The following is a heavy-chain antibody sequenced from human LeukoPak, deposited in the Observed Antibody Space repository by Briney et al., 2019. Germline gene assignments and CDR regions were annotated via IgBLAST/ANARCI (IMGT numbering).Heavy chain of an antibody. CDR3: ASQGLDTAMAPHFDY. CDR1: GFTFSSYW. CDR2: IKQDGSEK. J-gene: IGHJ4*02. D-gene: IGHD5-18*01. V-gene: IGHV3-7*03. Sequence: GGSLRLSCAASGFTFSSYWMSWVRQAPGKGLEWVANIKQDGSEKYYVDSVKGRFTISRDNAKNSLYLQMNSLRAEDTAVYCCASQGLDTAMAPHFDYWGQGTLVTVSS.